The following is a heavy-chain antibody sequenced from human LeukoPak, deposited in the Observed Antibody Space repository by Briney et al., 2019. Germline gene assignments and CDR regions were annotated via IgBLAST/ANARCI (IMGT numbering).Heavy chain of an antibody. CDR1: GYTSTGYY. CDR3: AREGRARSSGWYNWFDP. Sequence: ASVKVSCKASGYTSTGYYMHWVRQAPGQGLEWMGRINPNSGGTNYAQKFQGRVTMTRDTSISTAYMELSRLRSDDTAVYYCAREGRARSSGWYNWFDPWGQGTLVTVSS. CDR2: INPNSGGT. D-gene: IGHD6-19*01. V-gene: IGHV1-2*06. J-gene: IGHJ5*02.